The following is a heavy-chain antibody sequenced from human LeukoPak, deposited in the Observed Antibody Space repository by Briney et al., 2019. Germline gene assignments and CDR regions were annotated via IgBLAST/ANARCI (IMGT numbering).Heavy chain of an antibody. CDR1: GFTVSSNY. CDR3: AGLAAGMMDRDDY. CDR2: IYSGGST. Sequence: GGSLRHSCAASGFTVSSNYISWVRQAPGKGLEWVSVIYSGGSTYYADSVKGRFTISRDNSKNTLYLQMNSLRAEDTAVYYCAGLAAGMMDRDDYWGQGTLVTVSS. V-gene: IGHV3-53*01. J-gene: IGHJ4*02. D-gene: IGHD6-13*01.